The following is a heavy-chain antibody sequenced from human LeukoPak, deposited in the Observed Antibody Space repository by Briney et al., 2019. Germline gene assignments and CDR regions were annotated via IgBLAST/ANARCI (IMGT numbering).Heavy chain of an antibody. V-gene: IGHV4-39*01. Sequence: PSETLSLTCTVSGGFISSSDYYWGWIRQPPGKGLEWIGSIYYGGSTYYNPSLKSRVTISVDTSMNQFSLKLSFVTTADTAVYYCARALGYCSGGSCTRGCNWFDPWGQGTLVTVPS. CDR1: GGFISSSDYY. J-gene: IGHJ5*02. D-gene: IGHD2-15*01. CDR2: IYYGGST. CDR3: ARALGYCSGGSCTRGCNWFDP.